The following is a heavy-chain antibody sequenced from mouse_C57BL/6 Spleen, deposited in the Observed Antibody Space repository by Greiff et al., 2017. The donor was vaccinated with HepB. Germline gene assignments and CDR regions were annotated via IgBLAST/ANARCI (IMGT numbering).Heavy chain of an antibody. CDR3: ADYYGSSYLAY. D-gene: IGHD1-1*01. CDR1: GFTFSDYG. V-gene: IGHV5-17*01. CDR2: ISSGSSTI. J-gene: IGHJ3*01. Sequence: DVMLVESGGGLVKPGGSLKLSCAASGFTFSDYGMHWVRQAPEKGLEWVAYISSGSSTIYYADTVKGRFTISRDNAKNTLFLQMTSLRSEDTAMYYCADYYGSSYLAYWGQGTLVTVSA.